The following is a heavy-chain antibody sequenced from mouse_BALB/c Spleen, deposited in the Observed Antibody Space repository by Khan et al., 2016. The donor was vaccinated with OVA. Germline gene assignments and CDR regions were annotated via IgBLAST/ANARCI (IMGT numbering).Heavy chain of an antibody. J-gene: IGHJ4*01. V-gene: IGHV3-2*02. CDR1: GYSITSDYA. CDR3: ARGNYYGYAMDY. D-gene: IGHD1-1*01. CDR2: ISYSGST. Sequence: VQLKESGPGLVKPSQSLSLTCTVTGYSITSDYAWNWIRQFPGNKLEWMGYISYSGSTSYNPSLKSRLSITRDTSKNQFFLQLHYVTTEDTATYYCARGNYYGYAMDYWGQGTSVTVSS.